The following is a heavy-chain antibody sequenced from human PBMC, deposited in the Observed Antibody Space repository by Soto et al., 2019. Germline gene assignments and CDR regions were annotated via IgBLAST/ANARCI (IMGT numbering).Heavy chain of an antibody. CDR1: GDSISSGTYY. Sequence: QLQLQESGPGLVKPSETLSLTCTVSGDSISSGTYYWGWIRQPPGKGLEWIGSIFSNGATYDNPSLKSRVTISVDTSENQFSLKLSSVTAADTAVYYCVRERRASYWYFDLWGPGSLVTVSS. CDR2: IFSNGAT. CDR3: VRERRASYWYFDL. V-gene: IGHV4-39*02. J-gene: IGHJ2*01.